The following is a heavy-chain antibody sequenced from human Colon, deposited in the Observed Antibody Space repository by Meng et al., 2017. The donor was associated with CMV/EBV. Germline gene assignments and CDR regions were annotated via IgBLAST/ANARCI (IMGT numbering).Heavy chain of an antibody. CDR2: ISAKNGDT. V-gene: IGHV1-18*04. CDR3: ARAGAEVTTHFDF. D-gene: IGHD2-21*02. Sequence: CKASRYNFDIFGMTWVRQAPGQGLEWVGWISAKNGDTRYARKFQGRVTVTTDTSTKTVYMEVRGLRSGDSAMYYCARAGAEVTTHFDFWGQGTLVTVSS. J-gene: IGHJ4*02. CDR1: RYNFDIFG.